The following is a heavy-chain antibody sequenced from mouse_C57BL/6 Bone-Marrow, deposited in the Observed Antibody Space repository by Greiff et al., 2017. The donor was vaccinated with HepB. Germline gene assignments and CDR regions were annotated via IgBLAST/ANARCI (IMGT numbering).Heavy chain of an antibody. CDR2: IYPGEGDT. J-gene: IGHJ3*01. CDR1: GYAFSSYW. D-gene: IGHD2-4*01. V-gene: IGHV1-80*01. Sequence: QVQLQQSGAELVKPGASVKISCTASGYAFSSYWVNWVKQRPGKGLEWIGQIYPGEGDTNYNGKFKGKATLTADKSSSTAYMQLSSLTSEDSAVYFCARSYDYVAWFAYWGQGTLVTVSA. CDR3: ARSYDYVAWFAY.